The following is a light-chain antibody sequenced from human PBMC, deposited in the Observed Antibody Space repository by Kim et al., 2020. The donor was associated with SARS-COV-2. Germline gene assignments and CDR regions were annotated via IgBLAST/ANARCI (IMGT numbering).Light chain of an antibody. V-gene: IGLV2-8*01. CDR1: SNDVGGYHF. Sequence: QPALTQPPSASGSPGQSVTISCTGTSNDVGGYHFVSWYQQHPGKAPKLMIYEVTKRPSGVPDRFSGSKSGNTASLTVSGLQAEDEADYYCSSYAGSKNYVFGTGTKVTVL. J-gene: IGLJ1*01. CDR3: SSYAGSKNYV. CDR2: EVT.